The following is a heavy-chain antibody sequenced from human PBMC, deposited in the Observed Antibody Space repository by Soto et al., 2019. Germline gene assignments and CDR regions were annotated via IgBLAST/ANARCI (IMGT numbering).Heavy chain of an antibody. CDR2: ISYDGSNK. Sequence: QVQLVESGGGVVQPGRSLRLSCAASGFTFSSYGMHWVRQAPGKGLEWVAVISYDGSNKYYADSVKGRFTISRDNSKNTLYLQMNSLRAEDTAVYYCAKMQAYYYDSSGYPLTDAFDIWGQGTMVTVSS. CDR3: AKMQAYYYDSSGYPLTDAFDI. V-gene: IGHV3-30*18. CDR1: GFTFSSYG. D-gene: IGHD3-22*01. J-gene: IGHJ3*02.